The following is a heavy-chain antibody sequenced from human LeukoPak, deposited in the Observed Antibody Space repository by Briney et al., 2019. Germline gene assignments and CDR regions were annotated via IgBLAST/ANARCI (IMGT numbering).Heavy chain of an antibody. V-gene: IGHV3-30*02. CDR3: AREPSRGTHFDY. CDR2: IRYDGSNK. CDR1: GFTFSSYG. J-gene: IGHJ4*02. Sequence: GGSLRLSCAASGFTFSSYGMHWVRQAPDKGLEWVAFIRYDGSNKYYADSVKGRFTISRDNSKNTLYLQMNSLRAEDTAVYYCAREPSRGTHFDYWGQGTLVTVSS. D-gene: IGHD1-1*01.